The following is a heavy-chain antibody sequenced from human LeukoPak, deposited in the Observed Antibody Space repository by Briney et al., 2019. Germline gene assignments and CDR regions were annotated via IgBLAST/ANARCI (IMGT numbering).Heavy chain of an antibody. CDR3: ARDKSIAARPGAFDI. Sequence: GASVKVSCKASGYTFTGYYMHWVRQAPGQGLEWMGWINRNSGGTNYAQKFQGRVTMTRDTSISTAYMELSRLRSDDTAVYYCARDKSIAARPGAFDIWGQGTMVTVSS. CDR2: INRNSGGT. D-gene: IGHD6-6*01. V-gene: IGHV1-2*02. J-gene: IGHJ3*02. CDR1: GYTFTGYY.